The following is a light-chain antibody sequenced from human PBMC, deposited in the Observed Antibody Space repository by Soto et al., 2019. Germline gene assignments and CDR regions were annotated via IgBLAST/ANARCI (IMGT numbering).Light chain of an antibody. CDR1: QSVRSS. J-gene: IGKJ5*01. CDR2: DAS. V-gene: IGKV3-20*01. CDR3: QQYGSSPPIT. Sequence: EIVLTQPPRTLSLSPGERATPSCTASQSVRSSLAWYQQKPGLAPTLLISDASSRASGVPDRFTGGGSGTDFTLTIRRLEPEDFAVYYCQQYGSSPPITFGQGTRLEIK.